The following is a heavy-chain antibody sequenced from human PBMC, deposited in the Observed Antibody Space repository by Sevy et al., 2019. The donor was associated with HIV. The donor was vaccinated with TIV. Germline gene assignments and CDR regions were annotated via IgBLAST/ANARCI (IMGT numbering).Heavy chain of an antibody. CDR2: IWYDGSNK. V-gene: IGHV3-33*01. CDR3: ARDYYDSSGALGY. CDR1: GFTFSSYG. D-gene: IGHD3-22*01. J-gene: IGHJ4*02. Sequence: GGSLRLSCAASGFTFSSYGMHWVRQAPGKGLEWVAFIWYDGSNKYYADSVKGRFTISRDNSKNTLYLQMNSLRAEDTAVYYCARDYYDSSGALGYWGQGTLVTVSS.